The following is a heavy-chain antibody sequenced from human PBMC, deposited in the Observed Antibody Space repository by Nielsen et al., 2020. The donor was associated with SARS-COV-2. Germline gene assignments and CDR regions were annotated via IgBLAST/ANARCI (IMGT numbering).Heavy chain of an antibody. Sequence: GESLKISCAASGFTFSIYAMHWVRQAPGKGLEWVTVISYDGSNKYYADSVKGRFTTSRDNSKNTLYLQMNSLRAEDTAVYYCAKDYGDYGGLDYWGQGTLVTVSS. V-gene: IGHV3-30*18. CDR3: AKDYGDYGGLDY. CDR1: GFTFSIYA. D-gene: IGHD4-17*01. CDR2: ISYDGSNK. J-gene: IGHJ4*02.